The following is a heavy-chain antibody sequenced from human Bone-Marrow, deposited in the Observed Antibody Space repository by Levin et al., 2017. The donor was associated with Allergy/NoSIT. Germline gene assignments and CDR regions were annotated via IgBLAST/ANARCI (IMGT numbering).Heavy chain of an antibody. CDR1: GFTFSSYA. CDR3: ARDFQLAGRRWWENAFDI. V-gene: IGHV3-30-3*01. D-gene: IGHD4/OR15-4a*01. Sequence: SCAASGFTFSSYAMHWVRQAPGKGLEWVAVISYDGSNKYYADSVKGRFTISRDNSKNTLYLQMNSLRAEDTAVYYCARDFQLAGRRWWENAFDIWGQGTMVTVSS. CDR2: ISYDGSNK. J-gene: IGHJ3*02.